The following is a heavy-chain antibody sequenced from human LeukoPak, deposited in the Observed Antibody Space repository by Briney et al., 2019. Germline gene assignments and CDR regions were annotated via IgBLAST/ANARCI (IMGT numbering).Heavy chain of an antibody. V-gene: IGHV1-46*01. D-gene: IGHD2-15*01. J-gene: IGHJ4*02. CDR2: INPSGTST. CDR1: GDTFTSYY. CDR3: ARRAGSYSHSYDY. Sequence: GASVKVSCKASGDTFTSYYMHWVRQAPGQGLECMGIINPSGTSTSYAQKFQGRVTMTRNTSISTAYMELSSLRSEDTAVYYCARRAGSYSHSYDYWGQGTLVTVSS.